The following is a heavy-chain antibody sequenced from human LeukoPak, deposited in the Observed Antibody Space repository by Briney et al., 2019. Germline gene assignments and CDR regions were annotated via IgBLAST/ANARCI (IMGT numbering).Heavy chain of an antibody. D-gene: IGHD6-19*01. J-gene: IGHJ4*02. CDR2: IYHSGST. CDR1: GGSISSSNW. V-gene: IGHV4-4*02. Sequence: SETLSLTCAVSGGSISSSNWWSWVRQPPGKGLEWIGEIYHSGSTNYNPSLKSRVTISVDKSKNQFSLKLSSVTAADTAVYYCASLVAVAEGPFDYWSQGTLVTVSS. CDR3: ASLVAVAEGPFDY.